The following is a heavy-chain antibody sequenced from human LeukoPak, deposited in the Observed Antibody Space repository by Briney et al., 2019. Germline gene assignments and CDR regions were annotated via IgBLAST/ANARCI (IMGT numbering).Heavy chain of an antibody. Sequence: ASVKVSCKASGYTFTGYYMHWLRQAPGQGLEWMGWINPNSGGTNYAQKFQGRVTMTRDTSISTAYMELSRLRSDDTAVYYCARDRVRTTALIDYWGQGTLVTVSS. V-gene: IGHV1-2*02. CDR2: INPNSGGT. D-gene: IGHD4-17*01. J-gene: IGHJ4*02. CDR1: GYTFTGYY. CDR3: ARDRVRTTALIDY.